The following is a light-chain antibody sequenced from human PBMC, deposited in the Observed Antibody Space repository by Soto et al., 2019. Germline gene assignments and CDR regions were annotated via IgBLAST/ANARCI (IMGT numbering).Light chain of an antibody. J-gene: IGLJ2*01. CDR3: SSYTRTSTL. Sequence: QSVLTQPASVSGSPGQSITISCTGTSSDVGAYNYVSWYQQHPGKAPKLIIYEVSNRPSGVSYRFSGSKSGNTASLTISGLQAEDEGDYYCSSYTRTSTLFGGGTKVTVL. CDR2: EVS. V-gene: IGLV2-14*01. CDR1: SSDVGAYNY.